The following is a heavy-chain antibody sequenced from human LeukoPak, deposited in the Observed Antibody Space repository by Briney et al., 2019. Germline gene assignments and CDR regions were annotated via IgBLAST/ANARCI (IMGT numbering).Heavy chain of an antibody. Sequence: SETLSLTCAVSGGSISSGGYSWSWIRQPPGKGLEWIGYIYHSGSTYYNPSLKSRVTISVDRSKNQFSLELSSVTAADTAVYYCARGSGTLYWFDPWGQGALVTVSS. J-gene: IGHJ5*02. CDR2: IYHSGST. V-gene: IGHV4-30-2*01. CDR3: ARGSGTLYWFDP. CDR1: GGSISSGGYS. D-gene: IGHD1-26*01.